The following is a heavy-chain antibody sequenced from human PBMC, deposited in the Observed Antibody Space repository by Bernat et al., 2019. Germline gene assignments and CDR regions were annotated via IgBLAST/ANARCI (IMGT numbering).Heavy chain of an antibody. CDR2: INIDGTTT. Sequence: EVQLAESGGGLVQPGGSLRLSCAASGFTFSDYWMDWVRQAPGKGPVWVSRINIDGTTTNYADSVKGRFTMSRDNAKNTVYLQMNSLRAEDTAVYYCARVNIGEYCSSTSCYSYNYFDYWGQGTLVTVSS. CDR1: GFTFSDYW. J-gene: IGHJ4*02. V-gene: IGHV3-74*01. CDR3: ARVNIGEYCSSTSCYSYNYFDY. D-gene: IGHD2-2*01.